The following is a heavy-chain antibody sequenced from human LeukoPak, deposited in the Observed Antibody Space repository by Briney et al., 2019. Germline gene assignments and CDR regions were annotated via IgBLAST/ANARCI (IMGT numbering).Heavy chain of an antibody. Sequence: SVKVSCKASGGTFSSYTISRVRQAPGQGLEWMGRIIPILGIANYAQKFQGRVTITADKSTSTAYMELSSLRSEDTAVYYCARGEERITIFGVVTKYFQHWGQGTLVTVSS. D-gene: IGHD3-3*01. CDR1: GGTFSSYT. CDR2: IIPILGIA. V-gene: IGHV1-69*02. J-gene: IGHJ1*01. CDR3: ARGEERITIFGVVTKYFQH.